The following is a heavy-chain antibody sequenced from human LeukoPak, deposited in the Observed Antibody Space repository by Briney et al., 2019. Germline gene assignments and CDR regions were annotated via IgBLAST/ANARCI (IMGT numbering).Heavy chain of an antibody. CDR1: GFTFSSYW. Sequence: QPGGSLRLSCAASGFTFSSYWMHWARQAPGKGLMWVSRINSDGSITNYADSVKGRFTISRDNAKNTLYLQMNSLRAEDTAVYYCARVRATFSPHFDNWGQGTLVTVSS. V-gene: IGHV3-74*01. J-gene: IGHJ4*02. CDR3: ARVRATFSPHFDN. CDR2: INSDGSIT. D-gene: IGHD5-12*01.